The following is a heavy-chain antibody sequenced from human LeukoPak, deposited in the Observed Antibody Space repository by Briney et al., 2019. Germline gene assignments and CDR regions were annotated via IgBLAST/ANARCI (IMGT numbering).Heavy chain of an antibody. Sequence: GASVKVSCKVSGYTLTELSMHWVRQAPGKGLEWMGGFDPENGETIYAQKFQGRVTMTEDTSTDTAYMELSSLRSEDTAVYYCARDTSIGWEPALDIWGQGTMVTVSS. CDR3: ARDTSIGWEPALDI. V-gene: IGHV1-24*01. J-gene: IGHJ3*02. CDR2: FDPENGET. D-gene: IGHD1-26*01. CDR1: GYTLTELS.